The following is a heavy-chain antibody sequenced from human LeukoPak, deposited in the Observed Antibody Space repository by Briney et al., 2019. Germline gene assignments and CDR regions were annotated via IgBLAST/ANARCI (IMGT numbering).Heavy chain of an antibody. J-gene: IGHJ3*02. V-gene: IGHV4-39*01. Sequence: SETLSLTCPVSGCSISSSRYYWGWIRQSPGKGLEWIGSINYSGITDYNPSLKSRVTISVDTSKNQFSLKLSSVSAADRAVYYCVRAFDIWGQGTMVTVSS. CDR1: GCSISSSRYY. CDR2: INYSGIT. CDR3: VRAFDI.